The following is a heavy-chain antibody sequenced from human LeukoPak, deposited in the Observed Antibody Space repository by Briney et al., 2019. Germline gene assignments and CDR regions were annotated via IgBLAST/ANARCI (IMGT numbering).Heavy chain of an antibody. CDR3: AKDAYGIRGVPNWFDP. J-gene: IGHJ5*02. CDR2: ISGSGGYT. V-gene: IGHV3-23*01. CDR1: GFTFSSYA. Sequence: PGGSLRLSCAASGFTFSSYAMSWVRQAPGKGLEWVSAISGSGGYTYYADSVKGRFTISRDNSRNTLYLQMNSLRAEDTAVYYCAKDAYGIRGVPNWFDPWGQGTLVTVSS. D-gene: IGHD3-10*01.